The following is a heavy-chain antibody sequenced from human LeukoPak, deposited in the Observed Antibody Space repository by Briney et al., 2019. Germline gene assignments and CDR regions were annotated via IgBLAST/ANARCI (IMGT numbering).Heavy chain of an antibody. CDR3: ARARQVTRDYYFYGMDV. Sequence: GASVKVSCKASGGTFNYAFSWVRQAPEQGLEWVGRIIPIIDMANYAPNFQGRVTITADKSTNTAYMELTSLRSEDSAVYYCARARQVTRDYYFYGMDVWGQGTTVTVSS. CDR2: IIPIIDMA. J-gene: IGHJ6*02. CDR1: GGTFNYA. V-gene: IGHV1-69*04.